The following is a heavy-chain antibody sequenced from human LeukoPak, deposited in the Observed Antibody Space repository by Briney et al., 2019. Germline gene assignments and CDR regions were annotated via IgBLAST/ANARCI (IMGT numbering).Heavy chain of an antibody. CDR3: ATVAPGDLFDS. V-gene: IGHV1-24*01. CDR1: GSTLTEFS. Sequence: AASVKVSCKVSGSTLTEFSMHWVRLAPGKGLEWMGGFVPEDGETIYAQNFQGRVTMTKDTSTDTAYMELSSLTSEDTAMYYCATVAPGDLFDSWGQGTLVTVSS. J-gene: IGHJ4*02. CDR2: FVPEDGET. D-gene: IGHD7-27*01.